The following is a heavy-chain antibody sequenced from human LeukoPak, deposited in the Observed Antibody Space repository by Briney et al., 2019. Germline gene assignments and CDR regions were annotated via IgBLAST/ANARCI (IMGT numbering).Heavy chain of an antibody. J-gene: IGHJ3*02. CDR1: GFTFSSYS. Sequence: KAGGSLRLSCAASGFTFSSYSMNWVRQAPGKGLEWVTSISSSSSYIYYADSVKGRFTISRDNAKNSLYLQMNSLRAEDTAVYYCARETSRYHAYAFDIWGQGTMVTVSS. CDR2: ISSSSSYI. D-gene: IGHD2-2*01. CDR3: ARETSRYHAYAFDI. V-gene: IGHV3-21*01.